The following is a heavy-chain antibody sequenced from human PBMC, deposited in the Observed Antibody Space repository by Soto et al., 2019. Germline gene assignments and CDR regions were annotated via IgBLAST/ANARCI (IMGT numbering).Heavy chain of an antibody. V-gene: IGHV1-3*01. J-gene: IGHJ4*02. CDR1: GYTFTSYG. D-gene: IGHD3-10*02. Sequence: QVQLVQSGAEVKKPGASVKVSCKASGYTFTSYGMHWVRQAPGQRLEWMGYINPGSGNTKYSQKFQGRVTITGDTSATTAYMEQSGLRSEDTAVYYCARVHVDVPTEFDYWGQGTLVTVSS. CDR2: INPGSGNT. CDR3: ARVHVDVPTEFDY.